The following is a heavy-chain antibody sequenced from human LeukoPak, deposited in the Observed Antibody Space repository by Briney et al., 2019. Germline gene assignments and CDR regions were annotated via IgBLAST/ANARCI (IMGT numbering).Heavy chain of an antibody. CDR3: AREGTQYYYDSSGYYD. D-gene: IGHD3-22*01. CDR2: ISGSGGST. Sequence: GGSLRLSCAASGFTFSSYAMSWVRQAPGKGLEWVSAISGSGGSTYYADSVKGRFTISRDNSKNTLYLQMNSLRAEDTAVYYCAREGTQYYYDSSGYYDWGQGTLVTVSS. J-gene: IGHJ4*02. V-gene: IGHV3-23*01. CDR1: GFTFSSYA.